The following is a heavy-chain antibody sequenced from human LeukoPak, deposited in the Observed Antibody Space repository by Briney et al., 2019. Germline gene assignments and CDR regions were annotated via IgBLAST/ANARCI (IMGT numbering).Heavy chain of an antibody. CDR1: GDSLNTYY. CDR3: ARDKDIAVAGTGGWFDP. CDR2: IYTSGST. J-gene: IGHJ5*02. V-gene: IGHV4-4*07. D-gene: IGHD6-19*01. Sequence: PSETLSLTCTVSGDSLNTYYWSWIRQPAGKGLEWIGRIYTSGSTNYNPSLKSRVTMSVDTSKKQFSLKLSSVTAADTAVYYCARDKDIAVAGTGGWFDPWGQGTLVTVSS.